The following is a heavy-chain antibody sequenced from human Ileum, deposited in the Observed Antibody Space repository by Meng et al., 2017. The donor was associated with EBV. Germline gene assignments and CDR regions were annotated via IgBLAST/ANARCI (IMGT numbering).Heavy chain of an antibody. J-gene: IGHJ5*02. D-gene: IGHD1-14*01. Sequence: VQVVESGGGLVQPGGSLRLSCAASGFTSSSHTMTWVRQAPGTGLEWVSAISGSGDNIWYADSVKARFTISRDNSKNTLYLQMNSLRVEDTAVYFCARVPGGINMWFDPWGQGTLVTVSS. CDR3: ARVPGGINMWFDP. V-gene: IGHV3-23*04. CDR1: GFTSSSHT. CDR2: ISGSGDNI.